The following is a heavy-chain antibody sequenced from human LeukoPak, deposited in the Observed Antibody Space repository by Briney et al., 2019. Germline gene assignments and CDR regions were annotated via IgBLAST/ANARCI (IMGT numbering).Heavy chain of an antibody. CDR1: GGSISSHY. D-gene: IGHD6-6*01. J-gene: IGHJ4*02. CDR3: ARVSYSSSSFDY. Sequence: SETLSLTCTVSGGSISSHYWSWIRQPPGKGLEWIGYIYYSGSTNCNPSLKSRVTISVDTSKNQFSLKLSSVTAADTAVYYCARVSYSSSSFDYWGQGTLVTVSS. V-gene: IGHV4-59*11. CDR2: IYYSGST.